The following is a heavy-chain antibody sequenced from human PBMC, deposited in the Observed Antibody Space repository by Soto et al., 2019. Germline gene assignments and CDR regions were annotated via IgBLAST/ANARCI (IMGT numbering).Heavy chain of an antibody. Sequence: QVQLVQSGAEVKKPGSSVKVSCKASGGTFSSYTICWVRQAPGQGLEWMGRIIPILGIANYAQKFQGRVTITADKSTSTAYMELSSLRSEDTAVYYCARVTGTKRTGFDYWGQGTLVTVSS. V-gene: IGHV1-69*02. CDR2: IIPILGIA. CDR1: GGTFSSYT. J-gene: IGHJ4*02. CDR3: ARVTGTKRTGFDY. D-gene: IGHD1-7*01.